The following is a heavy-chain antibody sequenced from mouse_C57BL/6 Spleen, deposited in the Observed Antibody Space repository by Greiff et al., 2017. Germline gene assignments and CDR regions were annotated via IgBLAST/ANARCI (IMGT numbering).Heavy chain of an antibody. CDR3: ARSGYYYGSSHYFDY. CDR1: GYAFSSYW. J-gene: IGHJ2*01. CDR2: IYPGDGDT. V-gene: IGHV1-80*01. D-gene: IGHD1-1*01. Sequence: VKLQESGAELVKPGASVKISCKASGYAFSSYWMNWVKQRPGKGLEWIGQIYPGDGDTNYNGKFKGKATLTADKSSSTAYMQLSSLTSEDSAVYFCARSGYYYGSSHYFDYWGQGTTLTVSS.